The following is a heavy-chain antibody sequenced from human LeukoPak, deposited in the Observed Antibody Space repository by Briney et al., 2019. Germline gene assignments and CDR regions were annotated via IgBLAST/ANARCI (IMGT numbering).Heavy chain of an antibody. CDR3: ARDPLSIAALPSI. CDR2: IYYSGST. J-gene: IGHJ6*04. D-gene: IGHD6-6*01. Sequence: KPSETLSLTCTVSGGSISSSSYYWGWIRQPPGKGLEWIGSIYYSGSTYYNPSLKSRVTISVDTSKNQFSLKPSSVTAADTAVYYCARDPLSIAALPSIWGKGTTVTVSS. V-gene: IGHV4-39*07. CDR1: GGSISSSSYY.